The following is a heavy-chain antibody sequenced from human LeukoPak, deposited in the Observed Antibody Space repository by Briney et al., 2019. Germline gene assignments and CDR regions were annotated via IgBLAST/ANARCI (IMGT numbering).Heavy chain of an antibody. CDR1: GFTFSSYS. D-gene: IGHD2-21*02. CDR2: ISSSSSYI. J-gene: IGHJ4*02. Sequence: PGGSLRLSCAASGFTFSSYSMNWVRQAPGKGLEWVSSISSSSSYIYYADSVKGRFTISRDNAKNSLYLQMNSLRAEDTAVYYCARDGRKVTQRVFDYWGQGTLVTVSS. CDR3: ARDGRKVTQRVFDY. V-gene: IGHV3-21*01.